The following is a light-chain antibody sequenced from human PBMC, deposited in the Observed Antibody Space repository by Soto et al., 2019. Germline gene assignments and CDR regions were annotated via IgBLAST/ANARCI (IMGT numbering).Light chain of an antibody. CDR3: QSYDSTLSARDV. CDR2: GNI. J-gene: IGLJ1*01. CDR1: ISNIGAGYD. V-gene: IGLV1-40*01. Sequence: QSVLTQPPSVSGAPGQRVTISCSGSISNIGAGYDVHWYQQRPGTAPKLLIFGNINRPSGVPDRFSGSKSGTSASLAITGLQAEDEGDYYCQSYDSTLSARDVFGTGTKLNVL.